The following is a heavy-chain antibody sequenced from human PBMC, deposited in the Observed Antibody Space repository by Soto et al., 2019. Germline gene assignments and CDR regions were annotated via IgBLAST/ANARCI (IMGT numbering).Heavy chain of an antibody. Sequence: GESLKISCKGSGYSFTSYWIGWVRQMPGKGLEWMGIIYPGDSDTRYSPSFQGQVTISADKSISTAYLQWSSLKASDTAMYYCARAPSYYYDSSGYYYEDYWGQGTLVTVSS. CDR2: IYPGDSDT. J-gene: IGHJ4*02. V-gene: IGHV5-51*01. CDR3: ARAPSYYYDSSGYYYEDY. CDR1: GYSFTSYW. D-gene: IGHD3-22*01.